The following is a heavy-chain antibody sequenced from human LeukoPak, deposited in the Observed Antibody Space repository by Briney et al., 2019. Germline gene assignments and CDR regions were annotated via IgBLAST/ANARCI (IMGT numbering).Heavy chain of an antibody. J-gene: IGHJ3*02. Sequence: GGSLRLSCAASGFTFSSYSMNWVRQAPGKGLEWVSSISSSSYIYYADSVKGRFTISRDNAKNSLYLQMNSLRAEDTAVYYCAREELRFLEWFDLDCAFDIWGQGTMVTVSS. D-gene: IGHD3-3*01. CDR1: GFTFSSYS. CDR2: ISSSSYI. V-gene: IGHV3-21*01. CDR3: AREELRFLEWFDLDCAFDI.